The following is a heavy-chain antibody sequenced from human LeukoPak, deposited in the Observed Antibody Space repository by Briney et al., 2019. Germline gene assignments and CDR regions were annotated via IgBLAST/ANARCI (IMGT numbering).Heavy chain of an antibody. V-gene: IGHV3-21*01. Sequence: GGSLRLSGAASGFTFSGYSMNWVRQAPGKWLEWVSSISSSSSYIYYADSVKGRFTISRDNAKNSLYLQMNSLRAEDTAVYYCARETFYDSSCGFDYWGQGTLVTVFS. CDR1: GFTFSGYS. D-gene: IGHD3-22*01. J-gene: IGHJ4*02. CDR3: ARETFYDSSCGFDY. CDR2: ISSSSSYI.